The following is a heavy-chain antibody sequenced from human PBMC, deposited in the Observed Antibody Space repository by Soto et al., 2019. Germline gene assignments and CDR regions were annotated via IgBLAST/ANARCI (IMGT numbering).Heavy chain of an antibody. J-gene: IGHJ4*02. D-gene: IGHD6-6*01. CDR3: ARRGFEAARPFDY. CDR2: IYYSGST. Sequence: ETLSLTCSVSGGSISSSSYYWGWIRQPPGKGLEWIGSIYYSGSTYYNPSLKSRVTISVDTSKNQFSLKLSSVTAADTAVYYCARRGFEAARPFDYWGQGTLVTVSS. V-gene: IGHV4-39*01. CDR1: GGSISSSSYY.